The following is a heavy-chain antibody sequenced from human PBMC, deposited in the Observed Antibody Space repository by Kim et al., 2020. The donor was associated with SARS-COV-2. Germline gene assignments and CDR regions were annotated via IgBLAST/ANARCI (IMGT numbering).Heavy chain of an antibody. V-gene: IGHV3-30*07. J-gene: IGHJ4*02. D-gene: IGHD6-13*01. Sequence: DSVKGRFTISRDNSKNTLYLQMNSLRAEDTAVYYCAREIFGQQLTPLFDYWGQGTLVTVSS. CDR3: AREIFGQQLTPLFDY.